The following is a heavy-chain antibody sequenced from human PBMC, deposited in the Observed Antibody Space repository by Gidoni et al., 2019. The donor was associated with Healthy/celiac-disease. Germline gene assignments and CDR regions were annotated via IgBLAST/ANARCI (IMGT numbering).Heavy chain of an antibody. J-gene: IGHJ6*03. V-gene: IGHV3-48*02. CDR3: ARIGVVTPNYYYYYYMDV. CDR1: GFTFSSYS. CDR2: ISSSSSTI. D-gene: IGHD2-21*02. Sequence: EVQLVESGGGLVQPGGSLRLSCAASGFTFSSYSMNWVRQAPGKGLEWVSYISSSSSTIYYADSVKGRFTISRDNAKNSLYLQMNSLRDEDTAVYYCARIGVVTPNYYYYYYMDVWGKGTTVTVSS.